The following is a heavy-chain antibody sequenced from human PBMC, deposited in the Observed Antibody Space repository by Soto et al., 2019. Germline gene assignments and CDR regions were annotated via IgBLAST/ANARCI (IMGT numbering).Heavy chain of an antibody. V-gene: IGHV3-23*01. CDR3: AEGPPITMVRGVIFYYYYYMDG. CDR1: GFTFSSYA. CDR2: ISGTGGTT. J-gene: IGHJ6*03. Sequence: GGSLRLSCAASGFTFSSYAMSWVRQAPGKGLEWVSAISGTGGTTYYADSVKGRFTISRDNSKNTLYLQMNSLRAEDTAVYYCAEGPPITMVRGVIFYYYYYMDGWGKGTTVTVSS. D-gene: IGHD3-10*01.